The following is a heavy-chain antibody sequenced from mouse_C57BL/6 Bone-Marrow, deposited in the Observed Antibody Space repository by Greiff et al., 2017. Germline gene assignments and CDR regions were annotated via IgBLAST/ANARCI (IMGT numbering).Heavy chain of an antibody. CDR2: ISSGGSYT. D-gene: IGHD2-1*01. V-gene: IGHV5-6*01. J-gene: IGHJ3*01. CDR3: ARHRGYYGNPRFAY. Sequence: VATISSGGSYTYYPDSVKGRFTISRDNAKNTLYLQMSSLKSEDTAMYYCARHRGYYGNPRFAYWGQGTLVTVSA.